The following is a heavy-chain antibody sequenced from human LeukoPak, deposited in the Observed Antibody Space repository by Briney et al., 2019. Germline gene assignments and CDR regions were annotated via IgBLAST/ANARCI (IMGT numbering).Heavy chain of an antibody. V-gene: IGHV1-8*01. D-gene: IGHD6-19*01. J-gene: IGHJ4*02. CDR3: ARGSIAVAGICGDY. Sequence: ASVKVSCKASGYTFTSYDINWVRQATGQGLEWMGWMNPNSGNTGYAQKFQGRVTMTRNTSISTAYMELSSLRSEDTAVYYCARGSIAVAGICGDYWGQGTLVNGSS. CDR1: GYTFTSYD. CDR2: MNPNSGNT.